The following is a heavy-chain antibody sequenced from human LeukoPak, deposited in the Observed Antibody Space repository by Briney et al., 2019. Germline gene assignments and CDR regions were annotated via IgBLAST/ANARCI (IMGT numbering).Heavy chain of an antibody. V-gene: IGHV4-59*08. CDR3: ARSRGVPGVDAFDI. J-gene: IGHJ3*02. Sequence: SETLSLTCTVSGGSISSYYWSWVRQPPGKGLEWIGYTYYSGSTNYSPSLKSRVTISVDTSKNQFSLKLSSVTAADTAVYYCARSRGVPGVDAFDIWGQGTMVTVSS. CDR1: GGSISSYY. CDR2: TYYSGST. D-gene: IGHD6-13*01.